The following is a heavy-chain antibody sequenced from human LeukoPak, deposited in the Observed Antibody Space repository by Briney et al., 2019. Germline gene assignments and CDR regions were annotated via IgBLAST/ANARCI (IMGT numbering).Heavy chain of an antibody. V-gene: IGHV5-51*01. D-gene: IGHD6-19*01. Sequence: GESLKISCKGSGYSFTSYWIGWVRQMPGKGLEWMGIIYPGDSDTRYSPSFQGQVTISADKSISTAYLQWSSLKASDTAMYYCASFCLGQRSEKSGCFDYWGQGTLVTVSS. CDR2: IYPGDSDT. J-gene: IGHJ4*02. CDR3: ASFCLGQRSEKSGCFDY. CDR1: GYSFTSYW.